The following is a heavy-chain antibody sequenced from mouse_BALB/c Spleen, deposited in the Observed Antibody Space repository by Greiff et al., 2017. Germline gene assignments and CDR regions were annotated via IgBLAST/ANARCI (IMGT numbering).Heavy chain of an antibody. Sequence: EVQGVESGGGLVKPGGSLKLSCAASGFTFSSYAMSWVRQSPEKRLEWVAEISSGGSYTYYPDTVTGRFTISRDNAKNTLYLEMSSMRSEDTAMYYCSRDGIFAFWGQGTPVTVSA. J-gene: IGHJ3*01. CDR2: ISSGGSYT. CDR3: SRDGIFAF. CDR1: GFTFSSYA. D-gene: IGHD4-1*01. V-gene: IGHV5-9-4*01.